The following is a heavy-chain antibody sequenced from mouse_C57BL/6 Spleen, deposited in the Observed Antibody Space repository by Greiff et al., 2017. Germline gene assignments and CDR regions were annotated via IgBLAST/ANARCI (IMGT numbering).Heavy chain of an antibody. CDR3: ARSDYYGSSSYFDY. D-gene: IGHD1-1*01. CDR1: GYAFSSSW. CDR2: INPGDGDT. Sequence: QVHVKQSGPELVKPGASVKISCKASGYAFSSSWMNWVKQTPGKGLEWFGWINPGDGDTTYNGKFKGKATLTADKSSSTAYMQLRRLTSDDSAVSFCARSDYYGSSSYFDYWGQGTTLTVSS. V-gene: IGHV1-82*01. J-gene: IGHJ2*01.